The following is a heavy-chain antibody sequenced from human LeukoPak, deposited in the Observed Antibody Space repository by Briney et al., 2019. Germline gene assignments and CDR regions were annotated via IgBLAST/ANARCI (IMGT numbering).Heavy chain of an antibody. Sequence: ASVKVSCKASGNTFTSFHIHWVRQAPGQGLEYMGIIKVYGDTTTYAQRFRGRITMTRDTSTSTVYMELSSLNSEDTAVYYCARESPSTFYFDYWGQGTLVTVSS. V-gene: IGHV1-46*01. CDR3: ARESPSTFYFDY. J-gene: IGHJ4*02. CDR1: GNTFTSFH. CDR2: IKVYGDTT. D-gene: IGHD1-1*01.